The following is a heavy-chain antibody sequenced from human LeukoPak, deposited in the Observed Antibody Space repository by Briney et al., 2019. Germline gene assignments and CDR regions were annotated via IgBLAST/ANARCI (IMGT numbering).Heavy chain of an antibody. Sequence: GASVKVSCKASGYTFTGYYMHWVRQAPGQGLEWMGWINPNSGGTNYAQKFQGRVTMTRDTSISTAYMELSRLRSDDTAVYYCARDRGIAARPAQLWGHDSWGQGTLVTVSS. CDR1: GYTFTGYY. J-gene: IGHJ4*02. V-gene: IGHV1-2*02. CDR2: INPNSGGT. D-gene: IGHD6-6*01. CDR3: ARDRGIAARPAQLWGHDS.